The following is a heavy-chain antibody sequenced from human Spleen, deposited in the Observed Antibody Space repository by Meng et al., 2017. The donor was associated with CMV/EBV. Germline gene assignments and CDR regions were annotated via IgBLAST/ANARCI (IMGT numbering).Heavy chain of an antibody. Sequence: AASGFTFNDHYMTWIRLAPGKGLEWISYISSSGSISYYADSVKGRFTISRDNAKNSLFLQMNSLRAEDTAVYYCVRDFSAVHNYFDSWGQGTLVTVSS. V-gene: IGHV3-11*04. CDR2: ISSSGSIS. J-gene: IGHJ5*01. CDR1: GFTFNDHY. CDR3: VRDFSAVHNYFDS. D-gene: IGHD1-26*01.